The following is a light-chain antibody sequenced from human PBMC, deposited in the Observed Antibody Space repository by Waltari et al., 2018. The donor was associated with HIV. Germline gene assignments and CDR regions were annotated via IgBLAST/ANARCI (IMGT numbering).Light chain of an antibody. J-gene: IGLJ2*01. CDR1: TGPVGNGHY. Sequence: QTVVTQEPSLTVSPGGTITLTCSSATGPVGNGHYVNWFQQKPGQPPRPLIYSSTRRHPLTPERFSGSLVGDRAALTLSNVWPEDQADYYCMLFSRTSYLFGGGTKVTVL. V-gene: IGLV7-43*01. CDR3: MLFSRTSYL. CDR2: SST.